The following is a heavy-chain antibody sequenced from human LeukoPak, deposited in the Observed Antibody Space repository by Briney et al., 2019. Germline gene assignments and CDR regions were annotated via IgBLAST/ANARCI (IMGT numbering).Heavy chain of an antibody. CDR1: GFTFSSYS. D-gene: IGHD5-18*01. Sequence: GSLRLSCAASGFTFSSYSMNWVRQAPGKGLEWVSYISSSSSTIYYADSVKGRFTISRDNAKNSLYLQMNSLRAEDTAVYYCAKDMNTAMGAQRGYWGQGTLVTVSS. CDR2: ISSSSSTI. V-gene: IGHV3-48*04. J-gene: IGHJ4*02. CDR3: AKDMNTAMGAQRGY.